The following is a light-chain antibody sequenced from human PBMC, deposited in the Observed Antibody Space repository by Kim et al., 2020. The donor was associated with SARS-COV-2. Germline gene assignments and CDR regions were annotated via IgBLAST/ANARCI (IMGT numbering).Light chain of an antibody. CDR2: ANS. CDR3: QSYNSSLSGVV. V-gene: IGLV1-40*01. Sequence: QRVTISCTGRNSTIGAGYDVHWYQQLPGTAPKLLLFANSYRPSGVPDQFSGSQSGTSASLAITGLQAEDEADYYCQSYNSSLSGVVLGGGTQLTVL. J-gene: IGLJ3*02. CDR1: NSTIGAGYD.